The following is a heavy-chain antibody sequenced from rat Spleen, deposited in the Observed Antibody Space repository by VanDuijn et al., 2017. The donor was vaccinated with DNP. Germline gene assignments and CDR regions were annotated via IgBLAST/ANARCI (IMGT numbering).Heavy chain of an antibody. V-gene: IGHV3-1*01. J-gene: IGHJ2*01. CDR2: IRNSGST. CDR3: ARLEFGGYTYYFDY. Sequence: EVQLQESGPGLVKPSQSLSLTCSVTGYSITSNYWGWIRKFPGNKMEWIGHIRNSGSTTYNPSLKSRISITRDTSKNKFFLQLNSVTTEDTATYYCARLEFGGYTYYFDYWGQGVMVTVSS. CDR1: GYSITSNY. D-gene: IGHD1-11*01.